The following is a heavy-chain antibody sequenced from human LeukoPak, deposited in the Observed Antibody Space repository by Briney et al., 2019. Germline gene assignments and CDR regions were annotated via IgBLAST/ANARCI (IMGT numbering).Heavy chain of an antibody. V-gene: IGHV1-2*02. CDR1: GYTFTDYY. CDR2: INPNSGGT. Sequence: ASVKVSCKASGYTFTDYYKHWVRQAPGQGLEWMGWINPNSGGTNYAQKFQGRVAMTRDTSISTAYMELSRLRSDDTAVYFCASGFMGYDRSGYYDDAFDIWGQGTMVTVSS. J-gene: IGHJ3*02. D-gene: IGHD3-22*01. CDR3: ASGFMGYDRSGYYDDAFDI.